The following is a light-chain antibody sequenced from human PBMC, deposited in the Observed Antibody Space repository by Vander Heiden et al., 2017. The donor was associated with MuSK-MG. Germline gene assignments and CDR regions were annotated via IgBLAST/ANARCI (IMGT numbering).Light chain of an antibody. CDR3: QQSYSTPVT. CDR2: AAS. Sequence: DIQMTQSPSSLSASVGDRVTITCRASQSISSYLNWYQQKPGKAPKLLIYAASSLQSGVPSRFSGSGSGTDFTLTISSLQPEDFATYYCQQSYSTPVTFGQGTKVXIK. V-gene: IGKV1-39*01. CDR1: QSISSY. J-gene: IGKJ1*01.